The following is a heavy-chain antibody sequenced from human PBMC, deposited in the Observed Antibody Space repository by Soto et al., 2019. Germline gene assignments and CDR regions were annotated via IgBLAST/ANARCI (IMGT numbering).Heavy chain of an antibody. CDR2: IRGSGDAT. D-gene: IGHD6-13*01. CDR3: AKVLRVDGGSWSEYFLH. V-gene: IGHV3-23*01. CDR1: GFTFNSYA. Sequence: EVQLLESGGGLVQPGGSLRLSCAASGFTFNSYAMTWVRQAQGKGLEWVSTIRGSGDATYYADSVKGRFTISRDNSKDTLYLQMNGLSAEDTAVYYCAKVLRVDGGSWSEYFLHWGQGTLVTVSS. J-gene: IGHJ1*01.